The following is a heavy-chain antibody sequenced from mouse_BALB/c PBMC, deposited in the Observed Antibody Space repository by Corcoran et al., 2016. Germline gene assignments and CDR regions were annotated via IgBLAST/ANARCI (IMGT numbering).Heavy chain of an antibody. J-gene: IGHJ3*01. V-gene: IGHV9-1*02. Sequence: QILLVQSGPELKKHGETVKIPCKAARCTFTNYGMNWVKQAPGKGLQWMGWINTYTGEPTYADDFKGRFAFSLETSASTAYLQINNLKNEDMATYFCARKGYGSSFAYWGQGTLVTVSA. D-gene: IGHD1-1*01. CDR2: INTYTGEP. CDR1: RCTFTNYG. CDR3: ARKGYGSSFAY.